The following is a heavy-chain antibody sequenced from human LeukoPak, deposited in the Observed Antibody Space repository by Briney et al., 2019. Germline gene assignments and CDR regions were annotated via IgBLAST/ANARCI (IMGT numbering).Heavy chain of an antibody. D-gene: IGHD1-26*01. J-gene: IGHJ4*02. Sequence: GGSLTLSCAASGIAVTGNYMSWVRQPPGKGLEWVSFISINTDTFYADSVRGRFTISGDSSKNTLFLQMNSLRDEDSAVYYCAIAQSWDELFDSWGQGTLVTVSS. CDR2: ISINTDT. V-gene: IGHV3-53*01. CDR3: AIAQSWDELFDS. CDR1: GIAVTGNY.